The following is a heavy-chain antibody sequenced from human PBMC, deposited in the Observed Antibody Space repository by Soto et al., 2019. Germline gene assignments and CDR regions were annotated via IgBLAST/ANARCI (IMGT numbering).Heavy chain of an antibody. Sequence: PSETLSLTCTVSGGSISSSSYYWGWIRQPPGKGLEWIGSIYYSGSTYYNPSLKSRVTISVDTSKNQFSLKLSSVTAADTAVYYCARGWGGYFQHWGPGTLVTVSS. J-gene: IGHJ1*01. CDR1: GGSISSSSYY. D-gene: IGHD7-27*01. CDR3: ARGWGGYFQH. V-gene: IGHV4-39*07. CDR2: IYYSGST.